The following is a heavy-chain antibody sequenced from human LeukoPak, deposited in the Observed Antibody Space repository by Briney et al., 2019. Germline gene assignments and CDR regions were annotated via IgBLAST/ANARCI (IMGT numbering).Heavy chain of an antibody. J-gene: IGHJ4*02. CDR2: IKEDGSDK. CDR1: EFTFSNYW. CDR3: ARDVGYFRFDY. D-gene: IGHD5-18*01. V-gene: IGHV3-7*01. Sequence: EGSLRLSCAASEFTFSNYWMTWVRQAPGKGLEWVANIKEDGSDKYYVDSVKGRFTISRDNAKNSLYLQMNNLRAEDTAAYYCARDVGYFRFDYWGQGTLVTVSS.